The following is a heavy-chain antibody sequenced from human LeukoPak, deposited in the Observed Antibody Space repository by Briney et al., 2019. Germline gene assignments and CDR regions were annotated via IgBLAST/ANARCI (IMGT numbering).Heavy chain of an antibody. D-gene: IGHD4-11*01. CDR3: ARHTYDYSNYVSYYYTDV. V-gene: IGHV4-39*01. CDR2: IYYRGST. Sequence: SETLSLACTFSGGSISSSSYYWGWIRQPPGKGLEWLVSIYYRGSTYYNPSLKSRVTISVDTSKNQCSLKLSSVTAADTAVYYCARHTYDYSNYVSYYYTDVWGKGTTVTVSS. J-gene: IGHJ6*03. CDR1: GGSISSSSYY.